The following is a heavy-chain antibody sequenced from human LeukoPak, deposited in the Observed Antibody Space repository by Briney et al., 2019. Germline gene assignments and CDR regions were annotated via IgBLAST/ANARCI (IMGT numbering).Heavy chain of an antibody. Sequence: GGSLRLSCAASGFTFSGSAIHWVRQAPGKGLEWVGRIRNKPNSYTTEYAASVKGRFTISRDDSKNSLYLQMNSLKTEDTAVYYCGRDMGSSSSLDYWGQGTLVTVSS. V-gene: IGHV3-72*01. D-gene: IGHD6-6*01. CDR1: GFTFSGSA. CDR2: IRNKPNSYTT. J-gene: IGHJ4*02. CDR3: GRDMGSSSSLDY.